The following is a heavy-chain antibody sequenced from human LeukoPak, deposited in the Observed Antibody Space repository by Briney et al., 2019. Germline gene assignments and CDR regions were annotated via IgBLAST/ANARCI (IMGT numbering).Heavy chain of an antibody. CDR2: INPNSGGT. CDR3: ARGGDYYGSNYYGMDV. CDR1: GYTFTGYY. D-gene: IGHD3-10*01. Sequence: ASVKVSCKASGYTFTGYYMHWVRQAPGQGLEWMGWINPNSGGTNYAQKFQGWVTMTRDTSISTAYMELSRLRSDDTAVYYCARGGDYYGSNYYGMDVWGKGTTVTVSS. J-gene: IGHJ6*04. V-gene: IGHV1-2*04.